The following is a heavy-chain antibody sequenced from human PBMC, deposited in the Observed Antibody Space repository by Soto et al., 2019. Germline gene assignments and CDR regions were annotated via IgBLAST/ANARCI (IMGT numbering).Heavy chain of an antibody. V-gene: IGHV3-30-3*01. CDR1: GFTFSSYA. D-gene: IGHD2-15*01. Sequence: QVQLVESGGGVVQPGRSLRLSCAASGFTFSSYAMHWVRQAPGKGLEWVAVISYDGSNKYYADSVKGRFTISRDNSKNTLYLQMNSLRAEDTAVYYCAREDCSGGSCYPEGPSNWFDPWGQGTLVTVSS. J-gene: IGHJ5*02. CDR3: AREDCSGGSCYPEGPSNWFDP. CDR2: ISYDGSNK.